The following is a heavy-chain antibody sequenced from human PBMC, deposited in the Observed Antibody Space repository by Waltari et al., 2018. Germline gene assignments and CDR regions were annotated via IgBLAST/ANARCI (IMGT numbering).Heavy chain of an antibody. D-gene: IGHD6-19*01. J-gene: IGHJ6*02. CDR2: IVVGSGNT. V-gene: IGHV1-58*02. CDR3: ASGGGAVAGPSYGMDV. Sequence: QMQLVQSGPEVKKPGTSVKVSCKASGFTFTSSAMQWVRQARGQRLEWIGWIVVGSGNTNYAQKFQERVTITRDMSTSTAYMELSSLRSEDTAVYYCASGGGAVAGPSYGMDVWGQGTTVTVSS. CDR1: GFTFTSSA.